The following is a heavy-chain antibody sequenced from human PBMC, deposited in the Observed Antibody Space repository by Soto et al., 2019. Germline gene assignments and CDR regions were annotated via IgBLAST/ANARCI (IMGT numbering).Heavy chain of an antibody. Sequence: GGSLRLSCAASGFTFSSYGMHWVRQAPGKGLEWVAVIWYDGSNKYYADSVKGRFTISRDNSKNTLYLQMNSLRAEDTAVYYCASSCSGGSCYTRGAFDIWGQGTMVTVSS. V-gene: IGHV3-33*01. D-gene: IGHD2-15*01. CDR2: IWYDGSNK. CDR3: ASSCSGGSCYTRGAFDI. CDR1: GFTFSSYG. J-gene: IGHJ3*02.